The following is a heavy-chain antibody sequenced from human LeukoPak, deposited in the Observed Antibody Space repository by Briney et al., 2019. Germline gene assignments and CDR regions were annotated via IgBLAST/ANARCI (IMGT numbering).Heavy chain of an antibody. J-gene: IGHJ4*02. CDR1: GFTFNSYW. CDR2: ISTGGSET. Sequence: GGSLRLSCAASGFTFNSYWMHWVRQAPGKGLKWVSRISTGGSETYYADSVKGRFTISRDNAENTLYLQMNSLRVEDTAVYYCVRSAFHAGSGNYYDYWGQGTLVTVSS. V-gene: IGHV3-74*01. CDR3: VRSAFHAGSGNYYDY. D-gene: IGHD3-22*01.